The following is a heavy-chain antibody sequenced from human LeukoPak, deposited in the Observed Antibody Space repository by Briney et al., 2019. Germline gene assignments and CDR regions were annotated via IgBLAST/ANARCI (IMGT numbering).Heavy chain of an antibody. V-gene: IGHV3-30*03. Sequence: GGSLRLSCTTSVFPFSRYSMNWVRQAPGKGLEWVAIISYDGSNKYYADSVKGRFTISRDNSKNTLYLQMNSLSAEDTAVFYCARERGAYYYGSGNYYFDYWGQGTLVTVSS. J-gene: IGHJ4*02. CDR1: VFPFSRYS. CDR2: ISYDGSNK. CDR3: ARERGAYYYGSGNYYFDY. D-gene: IGHD3-10*01.